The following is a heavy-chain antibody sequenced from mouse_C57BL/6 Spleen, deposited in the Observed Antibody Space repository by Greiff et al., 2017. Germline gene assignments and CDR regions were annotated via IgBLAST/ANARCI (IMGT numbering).Heavy chain of an antibody. CDR1: GYTFTDYN. J-gene: IGHJ4*01. CDR3: AREEVYDGSRGRAMDY. CDR2: INPNTGGN. Sequence: VQLKESGPELVKPGASVKIPCKASGYTFTDYNMDWVKQSHGKSLEWIGDINPNTGGNNYNQKFTGKATLTVDKSSSTAYMELRSLTSEYTAVYYCAREEVYDGSRGRAMDYWGQGTSVTVSS. D-gene: IGHD1-1*01. V-gene: IGHV1-18*01.